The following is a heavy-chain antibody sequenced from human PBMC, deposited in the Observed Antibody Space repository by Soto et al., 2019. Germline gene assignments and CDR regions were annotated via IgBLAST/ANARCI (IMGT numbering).Heavy chain of an antibody. CDR2: ISSSGSTI. D-gene: IGHD2-15*01. J-gene: IGHJ4*02. V-gene: IGHV3-11*01. Sequence: GGSLRLSCAASGFTFSDYYMSWIRQAPGKGLEWVSYISSSGSTIHYADSVKGRFTISRDNAKNSLYLQMNSLRAEDTAVYYCARGATSIYCSGGSCQDDPNDYWGQGTLVTVSS. CDR3: ARGATSIYCSGGSCQDDPNDY. CDR1: GFTFSDYY.